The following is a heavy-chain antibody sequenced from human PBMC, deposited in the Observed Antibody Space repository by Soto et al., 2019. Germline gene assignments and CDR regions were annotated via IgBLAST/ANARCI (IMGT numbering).Heavy chain of an antibody. CDR3: AREGGYSYGYHY. V-gene: IGHV3-48*01. Sequence: EVQLVESGGGLVQPGGSLRLSCAASGFTFSSYSMNWVRQAPGKGLEWVSYISTSSSTIYYADSVKGRFTISRDNAKNSLSPQTTSLRAEDTAVYYCAREGGYSYGYHYWGQGTLVTVSS. CDR2: ISTSSSTI. D-gene: IGHD5-18*01. J-gene: IGHJ4*02. CDR1: GFTFSSYS.